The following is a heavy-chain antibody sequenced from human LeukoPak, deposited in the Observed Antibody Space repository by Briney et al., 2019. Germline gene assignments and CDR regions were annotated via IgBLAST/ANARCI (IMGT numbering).Heavy chain of an antibody. D-gene: IGHD2-2*01. CDR3: ASKGAGYCRNTNCQGAFDI. Sequence: ASVKVSCKASGYTFSDYYMHWVRQAPGQGLEWMGWINPNSGGTSYAQKFQDRITMTRDTSISTAHMELSRLRSDDTAVYYCASKGAGYCRNTNCQGAFDIWGQGTMVSVSS. CDR2: INPNSGGT. V-gene: IGHV1-2*02. J-gene: IGHJ3*02. CDR1: GYTFSDYY.